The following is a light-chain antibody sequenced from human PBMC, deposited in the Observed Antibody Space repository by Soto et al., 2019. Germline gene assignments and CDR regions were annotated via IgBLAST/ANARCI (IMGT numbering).Light chain of an antibody. CDR1: SSNIGGNS. CDR3: GSWDSSLSAYV. V-gene: IGLV1-51*01. J-gene: IGLJ1*01. CDR2: DDN. Sequence: SVLTQPPSVSAAPGQKVTMSCSGSSSNIGGNSVSWYQQLPGTAPKLLIYDDNKRPSGIPDRFSGSKSGTSATLGITGFQTGDEADYYCGSWDSSLSAYVFGTGTKVTVL.